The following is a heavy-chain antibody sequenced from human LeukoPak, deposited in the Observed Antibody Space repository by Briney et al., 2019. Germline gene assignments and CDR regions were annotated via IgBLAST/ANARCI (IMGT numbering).Heavy chain of an antibody. CDR2: IYYSGST. J-gene: IGHJ3*02. CDR1: GGSISSGGYY. Sequence: SETLSLTCTVSGGSISSGGYYWSWIRQHPGKGLEWIGYIYYSGSTYYNPSLKSRVTISVDTSKNQFSLKLSSVTAADTAVYYCARVAGDHDAFDIWGQGTMVTVSS. CDR3: ARVAGDHDAFDI. V-gene: IGHV4-31*03. D-gene: IGHD3-10*01.